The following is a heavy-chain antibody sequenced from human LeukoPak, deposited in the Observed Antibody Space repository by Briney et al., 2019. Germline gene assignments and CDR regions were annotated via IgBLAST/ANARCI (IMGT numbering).Heavy chain of an antibody. V-gene: IGHV3-11*05. CDR3: ARGGDYGDVTDY. CDR1: GSTFSDYS. J-gene: IGHJ4*02. D-gene: IGHD4-17*01. Sequence: PAGSLRHSCVAAGSTFSDYSMSLIRPAPGQWLDWVSYISSSSSNRNYADSVKGRFTISRDNAKNSLYLQMNSLRAEDTAVYYCARGGDYGDVTDYWGQGTLVTVSS. CDR2: ISSSSSNR.